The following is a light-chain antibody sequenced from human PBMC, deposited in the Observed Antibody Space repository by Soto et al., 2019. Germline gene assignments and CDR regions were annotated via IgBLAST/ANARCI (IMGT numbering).Light chain of an antibody. J-gene: IGKJ2*01. CDR3: QQYGSPPGT. CDR2: GAS. V-gene: IGKV3-20*01. CDR1: RSVSSSY. Sequence: EIVLTQSPGTLSLSPGERATLSCRASRSVSSSYLAWYQQKPGQAPRLLIYGASSRATGIPDRFSGSGSGTDFTLTISRLEPEDFAVYYCQQYGSPPGTLGQGTKLEI.